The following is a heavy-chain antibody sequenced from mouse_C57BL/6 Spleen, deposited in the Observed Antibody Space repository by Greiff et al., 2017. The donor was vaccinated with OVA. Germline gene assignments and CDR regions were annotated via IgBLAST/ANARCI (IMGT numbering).Heavy chain of an antibody. CDR1: GYTFTSYW. D-gene: IGHD1-1*01. V-gene: IGHV1-72*01. Sequence: VQLQQPGAELVKPGASVKLSCKASGYTFTSYWMHWVKQRPGRGLEGIGRIDPNSGGTKYNEKFKSKATLPVNKPSSTAYMQLSSLTSEDSAVYYCARCPYYYGSRGAMDYWGQGTSVTVSS. CDR2: IDPNSGGT. J-gene: IGHJ4*01. CDR3: ARCPYYYGSRGAMDY.